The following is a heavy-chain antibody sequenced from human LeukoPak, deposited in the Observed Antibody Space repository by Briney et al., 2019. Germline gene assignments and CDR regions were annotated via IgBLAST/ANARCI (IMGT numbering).Heavy chain of an antibody. V-gene: IGHV1-2*06. D-gene: IGHD2-2*01. CDR3: ARDPDIYCPSTSCVDY. CDR2: LNPNSGGT. CDR1: GYAFAGFY. Sequence: ASVKVSCKASGYAFAGFYIHWVRQAPGQGLEWMGRLNPNSGGTIHAQKFQGRVTITRDTSISTAYMELSRLRSDDTAVYYCARDPDIYCPSTSCVDYWGQGTLVTVSS. J-gene: IGHJ4*02.